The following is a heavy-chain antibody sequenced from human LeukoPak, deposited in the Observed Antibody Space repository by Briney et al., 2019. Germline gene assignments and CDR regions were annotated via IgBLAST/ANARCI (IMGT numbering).Heavy chain of an antibody. CDR1: GFAFTDYY. CDR3: ARGGFCSSTSCYWFDP. V-gene: IGHV3-11*05. D-gene: IGHD2-2*01. CDR2: ISSSGSYT. Sequence: GGSLRLSCAGSGFAFTDYYMTWIRQAPGKGLEWVAYISSSGSYTNYADPVRGRFTTSRNNANHSLYLQMNIIRADDTALYYWARGGFCSSTSCYWFDPWGQGTLVTVSS. J-gene: IGHJ5*02.